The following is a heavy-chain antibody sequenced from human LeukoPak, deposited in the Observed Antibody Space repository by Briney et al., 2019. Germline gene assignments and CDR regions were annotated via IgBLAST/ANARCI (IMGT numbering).Heavy chain of an antibody. Sequence: GVSVKVSCKASGYTFTGYYMHWVRQAPGQGLEWMGWINPNSGGTNYAQKLQGRVTMTTDTSTSTAYMELRSLRSDDTAVYYCARAGYYTQYSALDYWGQGTLVTVSS. J-gene: IGHJ4*02. CDR1: GYTFTGYY. CDR3: ARAGYYTQYSALDY. D-gene: IGHD3/OR15-3a*01. V-gene: IGHV1-2*02. CDR2: INPNSGGT.